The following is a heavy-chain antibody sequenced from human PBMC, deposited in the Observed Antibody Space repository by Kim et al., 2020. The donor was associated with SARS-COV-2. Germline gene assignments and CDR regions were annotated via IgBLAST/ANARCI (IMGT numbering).Heavy chain of an antibody. V-gene: IGHV4-59*01. D-gene: IGHD5-18*01. Sequence: SETLSLTCTVSGGSISSYYWSWIRQPPGKGLEWIGYIYYSGSTNYNPSLKSRVTISVDTSKNQFSLKLSSVTAADAAVYYCAREMFGIQLWQNDAFDIWGQGTMVTVSS. CDR2: IYYSGST. CDR3: AREMFGIQLWQNDAFDI. J-gene: IGHJ3*02. CDR1: GGSISSYY.